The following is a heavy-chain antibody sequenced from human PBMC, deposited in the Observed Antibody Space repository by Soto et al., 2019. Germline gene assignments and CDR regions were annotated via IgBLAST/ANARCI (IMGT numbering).Heavy chain of an antibody. CDR3: ARPQNAYSSGWSALY. Sequence: GGSLRLSCAASGFTFSSYAMHWVRQAPGKGLEWVAVISYDGSNKYYADSVKGRFTISRDNSKNTLYLQMNSLRAEDTAVYYCARPQNAYSSGWSALYWGQGTLVTVSS. CDR2: ISYDGSNK. J-gene: IGHJ4*02. CDR1: GFTFSSYA. V-gene: IGHV3-30-3*01. D-gene: IGHD6-19*01.